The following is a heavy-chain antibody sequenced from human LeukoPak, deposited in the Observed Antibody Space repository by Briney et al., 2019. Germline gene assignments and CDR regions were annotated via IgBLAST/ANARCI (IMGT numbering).Heavy chain of an antibody. D-gene: IGHD6-13*01. CDR1: GFTFDNSA. J-gene: IGHJ3*02. CDR2: ISSSGGST. CDR3: AKGYYPAARHAFDI. Sequence: GSLRLSCAASGFTFDNSAMSWVRQAPGKGLEWVSAISSSGGSTYYADSVKGRFTISRDNSKNTLYLQMNSLRAEDTAVYYCAKGYYPAARHAFDIWGQGTMVTVSS. V-gene: IGHV3-23*01.